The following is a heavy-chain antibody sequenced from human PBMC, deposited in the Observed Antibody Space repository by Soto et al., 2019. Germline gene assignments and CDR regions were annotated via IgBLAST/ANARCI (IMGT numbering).Heavy chain of an antibody. CDR2: IIPIFHTT. Sequence: SVKVSCKASGGSFSGQAVSWVRQAPGRGLEWMGGIIPIFHTTNYARKFQGRLTITADESTSTASMELTSLTSADTAVYYCGSVPIWGQGTKVTVSS. CDR3: GSVPI. CDR1: GGSFSGQA. V-gene: IGHV1-69*13. J-gene: IGHJ1*01.